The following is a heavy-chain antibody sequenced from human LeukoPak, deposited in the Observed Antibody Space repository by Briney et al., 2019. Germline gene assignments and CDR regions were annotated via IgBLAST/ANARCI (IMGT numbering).Heavy chain of an antibody. CDR2: INHSGST. Sequence: KPSETLSLTCTVSGYSISSGYYWGWIRQPPGKGLEWIGEINHSGSTNYNPSLKSRVAISVDTSKNQFSLKLSSVTAADTAVYYCARGRWIQLWLGTYYMDVWGKGTTVTVSS. V-gene: IGHV4-38-2*02. CDR3: ARGRWIQLWLGTYYMDV. J-gene: IGHJ6*03. CDR1: GYSISSGYY. D-gene: IGHD5-18*01.